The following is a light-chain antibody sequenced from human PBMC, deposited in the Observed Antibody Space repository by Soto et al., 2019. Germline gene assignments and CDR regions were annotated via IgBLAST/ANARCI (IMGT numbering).Light chain of an antibody. V-gene: IGKV3-20*01. Sequence: EIVLPPSPSALSLSPGERATLSCRASQRVDDSHLAWYQLRPGQAPRLLIYGASTRATGVPDRFSGSGSGTDFSLTIRGLKPEDFAVYYCQQYRMSPNTVGQGTRLEIK. CDR2: GAS. J-gene: IGKJ5*01. CDR3: QQYRMSPNT. CDR1: QRVDDSH.